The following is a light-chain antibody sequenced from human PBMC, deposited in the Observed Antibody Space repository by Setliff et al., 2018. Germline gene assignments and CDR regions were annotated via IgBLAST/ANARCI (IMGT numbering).Light chain of an antibody. CDR1: SSDVGGYNS. CDR3: CSYGGTLYV. CDR2: DVS. Sequence: LTQPRSVPGSPGQSVTISCTGTSSDVGGYNSVSWYQQHPDKPPKLIIYDVSTRPSGVPDRFSGSKSGNAASLTISGLQAEDEADYYCCSYGGTLYVFGTGTKV. J-gene: IGLJ1*01. V-gene: IGLV2-11*01.